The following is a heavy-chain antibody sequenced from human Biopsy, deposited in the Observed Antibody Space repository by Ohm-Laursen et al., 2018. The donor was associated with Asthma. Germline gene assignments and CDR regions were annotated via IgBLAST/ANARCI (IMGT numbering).Heavy chain of an antibody. CDR2: IWYDGGNK. J-gene: IGHJ6*02. CDR1: GFTFSSYG. CDR3: ARDIVATMIGYYYYGMDV. V-gene: IGHV3-33*01. D-gene: IGHD5-12*01. Sequence: SLRLSCAASGFTFSSYGMHWVRQAPGKGLEWVAVIWYDGGNKYYADSVKGRFIISRDNSKNTVYLQMNSLRAEDTAVYYCARDIVATMIGYYYYGMDVWGQGTTVTVSS.